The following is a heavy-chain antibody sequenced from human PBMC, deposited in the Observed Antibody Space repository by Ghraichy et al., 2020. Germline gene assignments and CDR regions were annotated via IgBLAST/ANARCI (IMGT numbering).Heavy chain of an antibody. CDR3: ARGRGSYLLNYYGMDV. D-gene: IGHD3-10*01. CDR1: GYTFSTSV. V-gene: IGHV1-3*01. CDR2: INAGIGNE. Sequence: ASVKVSCKASGYTFSTSVIHWVRQAPGQRLEWMGWINAGIGNEKYSQKFQGRVTITRDTSASTAYMELSSLRSEDTAVYYCARGRGSYLLNYYGMDVWGQGTTVTVSS. J-gene: IGHJ6*02.